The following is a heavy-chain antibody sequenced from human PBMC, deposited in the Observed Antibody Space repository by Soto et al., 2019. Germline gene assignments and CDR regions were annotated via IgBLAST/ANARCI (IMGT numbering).Heavy chain of an antibody. D-gene: IGHD2-15*01. Sequence: ASVKVSCKASGYIFSNYEINWIRQATGQGLRWMGMGRPNIVNTGYAQRFQGRVTRTRNTAINKNNMELSSLRSEDIAVYYSARGPKYCKSVSCLSGSSWFYPWRQGTRVTVSS. J-gene: IGHJ5*02. V-gene: IGHV1-8*02. CDR3: ARGPKYCKSVSCLSGSSWFYP. CDR2: GRPNIVNT. CDR1: GYIFSNYE.